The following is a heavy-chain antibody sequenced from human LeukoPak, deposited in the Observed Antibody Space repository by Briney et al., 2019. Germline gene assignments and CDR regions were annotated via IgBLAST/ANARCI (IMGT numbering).Heavy chain of an antibody. CDR3: ARDGFFGSGIVGAFDI. Sequence: ASVKVSCKTSGYTFTSYGISWVRQAPGQGLEWMGWISAYRGDTNYAQKFQGSVTMTTDTSTSTAYMELRSLRVDDTAVYYCARDGFFGSGIVGAFDIWGQGTMVTVSS. CDR2: ISAYRGDT. V-gene: IGHV1-18*01. CDR1: GYTFTSYG. D-gene: IGHD3-10*01. J-gene: IGHJ3*02.